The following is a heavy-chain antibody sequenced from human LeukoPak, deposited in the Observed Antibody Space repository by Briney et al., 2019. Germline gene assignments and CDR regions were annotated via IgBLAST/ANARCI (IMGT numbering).Heavy chain of an antibody. CDR2: ISAGSRYI. V-gene: IGHV3-21*01. D-gene: IGHD5-18*01. CDR1: GFTFSTYS. CDR3: ARGDTFDY. J-gene: IGHJ4*02. Sequence: PGGSLRLSCAASGFTFSTYSMNWVRQAPGKGLEWVSSISAGSRYIYYGDSVKGRFTISRDNSNNSLYLQMNSLRAEDTAVYYCARGDTFDYWGQGTLVPVSS.